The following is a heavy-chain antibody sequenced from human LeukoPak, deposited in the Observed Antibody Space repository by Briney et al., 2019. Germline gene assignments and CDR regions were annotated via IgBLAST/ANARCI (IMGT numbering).Heavy chain of an antibody. CDR3: ASHYYGSGSYYNFFDY. D-gene: IGHD3-10*01. CDR2: INHSGST. V-gene: IGHV4-34*01. J-gene: IGHJ4*02. Sequence: SETLSLTCAVYGGSFSGYYWSWIRQPPGKGLEWIGEINHSGSTNYNPSLKSRVTISVDTSKNQFSLKLSSVTAADTAVYYCASHYYGSGSYYNFFDYWGQGTLVTVSS. CDR1: GGSFSGYY.